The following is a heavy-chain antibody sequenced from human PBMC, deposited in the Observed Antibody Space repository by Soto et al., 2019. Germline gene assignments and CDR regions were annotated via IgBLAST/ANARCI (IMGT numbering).Heavy chain of an antibody. V-gene: IGHV1-69*13. CDR1: GGTFSSYS. J-gene: IGHJ6*02. Sequence: SVKVSCKASGGTFSSYSISWVRQAPGQGLEWMGGIIPIFGTANYAQKCQGRVTITADESTSTAYMELSSLRSEDPAVYYCARGCSSTSCYTEGYYYYGMDVWGQGTTVTVSS. CDR3: ARGCSSTSCYTEGYYYYGMDV. CDR2: IIPIFGTA. D-gene: IGHD2-2*02.